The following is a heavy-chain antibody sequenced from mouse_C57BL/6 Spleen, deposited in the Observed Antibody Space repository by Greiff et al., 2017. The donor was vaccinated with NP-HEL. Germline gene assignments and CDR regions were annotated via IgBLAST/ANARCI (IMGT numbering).Heavy chain of an antibody. Sequence: EVQLKESGPELVKPGASVKIPCKASGYTFTDYNMDWVKQSHGKSLEWIGDINPNNGGTIYNQKFKGKATLTVDKSSSTAYMELRSLTSEDTAVYYCARRSDYYGSLYWYFDVWGTGTTVTVSS. J-gene: IGHJ1*03. CDR3: ARRSDYYGSLYWYFDV. CDR2: INPNNGGT. V-gene: IGHV1-18*01. D-gene: IGHD1-1*01. CDR1: GYTFTDYN.